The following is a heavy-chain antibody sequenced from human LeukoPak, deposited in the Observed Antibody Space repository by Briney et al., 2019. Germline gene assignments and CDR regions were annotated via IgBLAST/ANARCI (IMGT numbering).Heavy chain of an antibody. CDR1: GFTFSSYA. Sequence: GGSLRLSCAASGFTFSSYAMSWVRQAPGKGLEWVSAISGSGGSTYYADSVKGRFTISRDNSKNTLYLQMNSLRAEETAVYYCANHHYDILTGLFDYWGQGTLVTVSS. V-gene: IGHV3-23*01. D-gene: IGHD3-9*01. CDR2: ISGSGGST. CDR3: ANHHYDILTGLFDY. J-gene: IGHJ4*02.